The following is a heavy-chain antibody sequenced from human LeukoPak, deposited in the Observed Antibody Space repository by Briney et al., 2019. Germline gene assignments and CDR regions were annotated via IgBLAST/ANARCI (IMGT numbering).Heavy chain of an antibody. J-gene: IGHJ5*02. CDR1: GFTFSSYA. D-gene: IGHD5-12*01. Sequence: GGSLRLSCAASGFTFSSYAMSWVRQAQGKGLEWVSGISGSGGSTYYADSVKGRFTISRDNSKNTLYLQMNSLRAEDTAEYYCAKDANSGYDPNWFDPWGQGTLVTVSS. CDR3: AKDANSGYDPNWFDP. CDR2: ISGSGGST. V-gene: IGHV3-23*01.